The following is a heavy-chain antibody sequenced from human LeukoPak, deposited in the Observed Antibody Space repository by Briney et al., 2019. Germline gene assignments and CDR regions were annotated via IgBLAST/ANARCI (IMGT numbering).Heavy chain of an antibody. D-gene: IGHD3-22*01. CDR1: GGTFSSYA. J-gene: IGHJ4*02. Sequence: SVKVSCKACGGTFSSYAISWVRQAPGQGLEWMGGIIPIFGAANYAQKFQGRVTITADESTSTAYMELSSLRSEDTAVYYCARGEYYYDSSGYYRFDYWGQGTLVTVSS. CDR3: ARGEYYYDSSGYYRFDY. V-gene: IGHV1-69*13. CDR2: IIPIFGAA.